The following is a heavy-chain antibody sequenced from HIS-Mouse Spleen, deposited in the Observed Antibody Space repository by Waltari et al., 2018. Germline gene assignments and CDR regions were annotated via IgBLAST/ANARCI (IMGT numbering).Heavy chain of an antibody. Sequence: QLQLQESGPGLVKPSETLSLTCTVSGGSLSSSRYYWGWIRQPPGKGLEWIGSIYYSGSTYYNPSLKSRVTISVDTSKNQFSLKLSSVTAADTAVYYCARDSIAVMDVWGQGTTVTVSS. D-gene: IGHD6-19*01. CDR2: IYYSGST. J-gene: IGHJ6*02. CDR1: GGSLSSSRYY. V-gene: IGHV4-39*07. CDR3: ARDSIAVMDV.